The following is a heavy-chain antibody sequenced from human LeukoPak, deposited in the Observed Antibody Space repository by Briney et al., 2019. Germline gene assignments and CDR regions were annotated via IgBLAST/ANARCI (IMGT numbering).Heavy chain of an antibody. Sequence: SETLSLTCTVSGGSISSGGYYWSWIRQHPGKGLEWIGYIYYSGSTYYNPSLKSRVTISVDTSKNQFSLKLSSVTAADTAVYYCARSVGYSYGYNVFPQGAFDIWGQGTMVTVSS. J-gene: IGHJ3*02. D-gene: IGHD5-18*01. V-gene: IGHV4-31*03. CDR3: ARSVGYSYGYNVFPQGAFDI. CDR1: GGSISSGGYY. CDR2: IYYSGST.